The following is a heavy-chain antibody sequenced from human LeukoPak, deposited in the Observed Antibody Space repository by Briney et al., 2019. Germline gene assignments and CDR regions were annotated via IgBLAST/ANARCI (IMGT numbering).Heavy chain of an antibody. CDR3: ARDQGYYDSSGPGG. Sequence: GWSLRLSCAASGFTFSSYAMHWLRQAPGKGLEGVAVILYDGSNKYYADSVKGRFTISRDNSKNTLYLQMNSLRAEDTAVYYCARDQGYYDSSGPGGWGQGPLVTVSS. D-gene: IGHD3-22*01. CDR1: GFTFSSYA. J-gene: IGHJ4*02. V-gene: IGHV3-30-3*01. CDR2: ILYDGSNK.